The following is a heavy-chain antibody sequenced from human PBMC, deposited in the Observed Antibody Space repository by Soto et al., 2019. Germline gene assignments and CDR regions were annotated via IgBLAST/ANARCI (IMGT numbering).Heavy chain of an antibody. CDR1: GGTFSSYA. V-gene: IGHV1-69*13. J-gene: IGHJ3*02. D-gene: IGHD3-22*01. CDR2: IIPIFGTA. CDR3: ARVATMIVVVSTKLGAFDI. Sequence: AASVKVSCKASGGTFSSYAISWVRQAPGQGLEWMGGIIPIFGTANYAQKFQGRVTITADESTSTAYMELSSLRSEDTAVYYCARVATMIVVVSTKLGAFDIWGQGTMVTVSS.